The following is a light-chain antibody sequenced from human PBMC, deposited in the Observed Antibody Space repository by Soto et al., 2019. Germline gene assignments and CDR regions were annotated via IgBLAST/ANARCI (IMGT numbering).Light chain of an antibody. CDR3: SSYTTSYFYV. J-gene: IGLJ1*01. CDR1: TSNIGSNA. Sequence: QSVLTQPPSASGTPGQWVTISCSGSTSNIGSNAVNWYQQLPGTAPKLLIYTNNQRPSGVPDRFSGSKSGTSASLAISGLQSEDEAHYYCSSYTTSYFYVFGPGTKGTVL. V-gene: IGLV1-44*01. CDR2: TNN.